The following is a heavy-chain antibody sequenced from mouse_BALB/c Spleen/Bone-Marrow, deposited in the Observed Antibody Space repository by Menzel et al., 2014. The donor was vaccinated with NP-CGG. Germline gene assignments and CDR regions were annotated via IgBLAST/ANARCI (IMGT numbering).Heavy chain of an antibody. CDR2: ISGDGRYT. Sequence: EVQLVESGGGLVQSGGSLKLSCAASGFSFSNYGMSWVRQTPDKRLEWVATISGDGRYTFYSDSVKGRFTISSDNAKNSLYHQLCMQRAEDTSVYYCARHAYYYQTEGSFVYCGQGTTVTVST. CDR3: ARHAYYYQTEGSFVY. J-gene: IGHJ3*01. D-gene: IGHD2-10*01. CDR1: GFSFSNYG. V-gene: IGHV5-9-2*01.